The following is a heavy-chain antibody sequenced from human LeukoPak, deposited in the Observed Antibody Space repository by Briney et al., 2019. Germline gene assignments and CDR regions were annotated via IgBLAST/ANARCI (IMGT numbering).Heavy chain of an antibody. CDR2: MHHGGSF. J-gene: IGHJ4*02. V-gene: IGHV4-39*01. D-gene: IGHD3-10*01. Sequence: SETLSLTCSVSGGSIISSNYWGWIRQVPGKGLQWIGMMHHGGSFYYHSSLKSRISISVDTSKNQFSLKLTSVTATDTATYFCASRITMVRGVIIQPPGYWGQGTLVTVSS. CDR3: ASRITMVRGVIIQPPGY. CDR1: GGSIISSNY.